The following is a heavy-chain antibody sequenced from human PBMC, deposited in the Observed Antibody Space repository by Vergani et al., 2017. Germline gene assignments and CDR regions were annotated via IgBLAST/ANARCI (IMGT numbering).Heavy chain of an antibody. CDR3: ARVSRFYYDDSSGYHDY. Sequence: QVQLVQSGAEVKKPGASVKVSCKASGYTFTSYGISWVRQAPGQGLEWMGWISAYNGNTNYAQKLQGRVTMTTDTSTSTAYMELRSLRSDDTAVYYCARVSRFYYDDSSGYHDYWGQGTLVTVSS. V-gene: IGHV1-18*01. J-gene: IGHJ4*02. CDR2: ISAYNGNT. D-gene: IGHD3-22*01. CDR1: GYTFTSYG.